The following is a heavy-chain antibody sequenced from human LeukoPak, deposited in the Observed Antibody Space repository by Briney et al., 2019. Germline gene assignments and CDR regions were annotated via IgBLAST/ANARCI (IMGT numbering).Heavy chain of an antibody. Sequence: GGSLRLSCAASGFTFGDSAMSWVRQAPGKGLEWVGFIRSKAYGGTTEYAASVKGRFTISRDDSKTIAYLQMNSLKTEDTAIYYCTRGGLWPHYWGQGTLVTVSS. V-gene: IGHV3-49*04. CDR1: GFTFGDSA. D-gene: IGHD5-18*01. CDR3: TRGGLWPHY. CDR2: IRSKAYGGTT. J-gene: IGHJ4*02.